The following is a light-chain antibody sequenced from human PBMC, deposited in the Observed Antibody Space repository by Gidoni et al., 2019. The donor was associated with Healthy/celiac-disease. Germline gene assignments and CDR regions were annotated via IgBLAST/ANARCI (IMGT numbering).Light chain of an antibody. CDR1: HSVSSSY. CDR3: QQYGSSPLT. V-gene: IGKV3-20*01. J-gene: IGKJ4*01. CDR2: GAS. Sequence: EIVLTQSPGTLSLSPGERATLSCRASHSVSSSYLAWYQQKPGQAPRLLIYGASSRATGIPDRCSGSGSGTDFTLTISRLEPEDFAVYYCQQYGSSPLTFGGGTKVEIK.